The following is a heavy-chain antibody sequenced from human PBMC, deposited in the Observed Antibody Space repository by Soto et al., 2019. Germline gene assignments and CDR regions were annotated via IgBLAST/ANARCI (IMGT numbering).Heavy chain of an antibody. J-gene: IGHJ4*02. Sequence: PGXSLRLSCAASGFTFNKYYIHWVRQGPEKGLVWVSQIKGDGTRTSYGDSVKGRFTISRDNAKNTLYLQMNSLSAEDTAVYYCTRSPLYNFDSWGQGALVTVSS. CDR1: GFTFNKYY. D-gene: IGHD1-1*01. V-gene: IGHV3-74*01. CDR3: TRSPLYNFDS. CDR2: IKGDGTRT.